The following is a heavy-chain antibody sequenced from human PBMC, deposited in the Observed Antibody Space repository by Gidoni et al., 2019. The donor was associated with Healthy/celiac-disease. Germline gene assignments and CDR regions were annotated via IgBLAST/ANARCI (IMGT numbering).Heavy chain of an antibody. J-gene: IGHJ4*02. CDR3: ARDRRPYYDFWSGPGYFDY. CDR2: ISAYNGNT. CDR1: GYTLNSYG. Sequence: QVQLVQSGAEVKKPGASVKVSCKASGYTLNSYGISWVRQAPGQGLEWMGWISAYNGNTNYAQKLQGRVTMTTDTSTSTAYMELRSLRSDDTAVYYCARDRRPYYDFWSGPGYFDYWGQGTLVTVSS. V-gene: IGHV1-18*01. D-gene: IGHD3-3*01.